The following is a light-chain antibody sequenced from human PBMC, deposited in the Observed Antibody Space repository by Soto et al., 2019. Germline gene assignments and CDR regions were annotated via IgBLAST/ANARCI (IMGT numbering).Light chain of an antibody. CDR1: QSVSSSY. J-gene: IGKJ2*01. V-gene: IGKV3-20*01. Sequence: EIVLTQSPGTLSLSPGERATLSCRASQSVSSSYLAWYQQKPGQAPRLLIYGASSRATGIPDRFSGSGSGTDFTLTISRLEPEDFATYYCQQSYTTPRTFGQGTRLDIQ. CDR3: QQSYTTPRT. CDR2: GAS.